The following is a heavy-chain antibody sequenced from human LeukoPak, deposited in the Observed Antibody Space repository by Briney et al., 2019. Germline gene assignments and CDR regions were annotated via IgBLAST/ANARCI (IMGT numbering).Heavy chain of an antibody. CDR3: ARDLVSWDSSLPYMDV. CDR1: GGSISSHY. CDR2: IYYSGST. Sequence: SETLSLTCTVSGGSISSHYWSWIRQPPGKGLRWIGYIYYSGSTNYNPSLKSRVTISVDTSKNQFSLKLSSVTAADTAVYYCARDLVSWDSSLPYMDVWGKGNTVTVSS. J-gene: IGHJ6*03. D-gene: IGHD6-13*01. V-gene: IGHV4-59*11.